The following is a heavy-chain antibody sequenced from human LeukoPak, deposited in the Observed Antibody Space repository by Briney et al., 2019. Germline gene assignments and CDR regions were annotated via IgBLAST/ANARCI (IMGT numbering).Heavy chain of an antibody. J-gene: IGHJ4*02. D-gene: IGHD1-26*01. CDR2: FDPEDGET. CDR1: GYTLTELS. CDR3: ATSTPRIVGATTPDY. V-gene: IGHV1-24*01. Sequence: ASVKVSCKVSGYTLTELSMHWVRQAPGKGLEWMGGFDPEDGETIYAQKFQGRVTMTEDTSTDTAYMELSSLRSEDTAVYYCATSTPRIVGATTPDYWGQGTLVTVSS.